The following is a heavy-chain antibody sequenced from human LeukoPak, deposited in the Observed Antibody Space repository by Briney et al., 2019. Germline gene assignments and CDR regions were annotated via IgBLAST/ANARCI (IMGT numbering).Heavy chain of an antibody. CDR3: AKDRSRVGAPDY. Sequence: TGGSLRLSCAASGFTFSSYAMSWVRQAPGKGLEWVSAISGSGGSTYYADSVKGRFTISRDNSKNTLYLQMNSLRAEDTAVYYCAKDRSRVGAPDYWGQGTLVTVSS. CDR1: GFTFSSYA. J-gene: IGHJ4*02. V-gene: IGHV3-23*01. D-gene: IGHD1-26*01. CDR2: ISGSGGST.